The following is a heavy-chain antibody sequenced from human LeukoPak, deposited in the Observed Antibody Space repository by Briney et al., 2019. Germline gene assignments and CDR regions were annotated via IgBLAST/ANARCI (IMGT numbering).Heavy chain of an antibody. CDR3: VRDFNYDTSGPFQH. Sequence: GGSLRLSCAASGFTFSSYTMSWVRQAPGKGLEWVSALSGSGGSTYYADSVKGRFTISRDNSKNTLYLQMNSLTAEDTAVYYCVRDFNYDTSGPFQHWGQGTLVTVSS. CDR2: LSGSGGST. V-gene: IGHV3-23*01. CDR1: GFTFSSYT. J-gene: IGHJ1*01. D-gene: IGHD3-22*01.